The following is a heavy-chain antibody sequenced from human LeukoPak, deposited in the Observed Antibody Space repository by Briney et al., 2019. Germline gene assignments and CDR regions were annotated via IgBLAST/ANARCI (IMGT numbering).Heavy chain of an antibody. CDR3: AKVIVGPTILEYFHH. D-gene: IGHD1-26*01. J-gene: IGHJ1*01. Sequence: GGSLRLSWAASGXTFSNYAVSWVRQAPGKGLEWVSGISGSGGSTYYADSVKGRFTISRDNSKNMLYLQMNSLRAEDTAVYYCAKVIVGPTILEYFHHWGQGTLVTVSS. V-gene: IGHV3-23*01. CDR1: GXTFSNYA. CDR2: ISGSGGST.